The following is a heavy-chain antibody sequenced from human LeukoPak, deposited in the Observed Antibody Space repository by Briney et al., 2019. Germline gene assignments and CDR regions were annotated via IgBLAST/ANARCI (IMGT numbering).Heavy chain of an antibody. Sequence: GGSLRLSCAASGFTVSSYYMRWVRQAPGKGLEWISVIYGGGNTYYVDSVKGRFTISRDNSKNTVYLQMSSLRAEDTAVYYCARASDGYWGQGTLVTVSS. CDR1: GFTVSSYY. CDR2: IYGGGNT. V-gene: IGHV3-66*01. CDR3: ARASDGY. J-gene: IGHJ4*02.